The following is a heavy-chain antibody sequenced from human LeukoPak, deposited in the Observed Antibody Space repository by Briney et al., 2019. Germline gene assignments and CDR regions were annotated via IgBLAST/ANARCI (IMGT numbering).Heavy chain of an antibody. CDR2: INNVGSGT. J-gene: IGHJ3*02. CDR1: GFTFSSYW. Sequence: GGSLRLSCAASGFTFSSYWMHWVRQAPGKGLVWVSRINNVGSGTTYADSVKGRFTISRDNTKNALCLQMNSLRAEDTAVYYCAREWNSSDAFDIWGQGTMVTVSS. CDR3: AREWNSSDAFDI. D-gene: IGHD1-7*01. V-gene: IGHV3-74*01.